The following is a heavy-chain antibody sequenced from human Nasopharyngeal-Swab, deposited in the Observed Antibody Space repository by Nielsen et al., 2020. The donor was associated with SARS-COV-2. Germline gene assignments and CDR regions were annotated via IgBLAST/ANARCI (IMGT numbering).Heavy chain of an antibody. CDR1: GFTFSHYF. CDR2: IIPIFGTA. V-gene: IGHV1-69*13. Sequence: SVKVSCKASGFTFSHYFMHWVRQAPGQGLEWMGGIIPIFGTANYAQKFQGRVTITADESTSTAYMELSSLRSEDTAVYYCARVAAAGTDWGQGTLVTVSS. J-gene: IGHJ4*02. CDR3: ARVAAAGTD. D-gene: IGHD6-13*01.